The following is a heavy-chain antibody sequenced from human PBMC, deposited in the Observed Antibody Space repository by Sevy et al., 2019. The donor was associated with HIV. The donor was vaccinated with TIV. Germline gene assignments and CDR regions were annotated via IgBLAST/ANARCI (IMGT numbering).Heavy chain of an antibody. V-gene: IGHV1-2*02. CDR1: GYTFIDDY. CDR3: VRGVLWQHLVMDSYHMDV. J-gene: IGHJ6*03. CDR2: INPNSGDT. Sequence: ASVKVSCKASGYTFIDDYIHWVRQAPGQGLEWMGWINPNSGDTKFAQKFQGRVTMTRDTSISTAYMELSRLKSDDTAVYYCVRGVLWQHLVMDSYHMDVWGKGSTVTVSS. D-gene: IGHD6-13*01.